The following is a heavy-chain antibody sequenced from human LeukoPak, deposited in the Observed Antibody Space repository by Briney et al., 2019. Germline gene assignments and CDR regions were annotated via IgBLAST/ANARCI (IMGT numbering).Heavy chain of an antibody. Sequence: ASVKVSCKASGYTFTGYYIHWVRQAPGQGLEWMRRINPNSGATNYAQKFQGRVTMTRDTSISTAYMELSRLRSDDTAVYYCARGQGITNWFDPWGQGTLVTVSS. CDR2: INPNSGAT. CDR3: ARGQGITNWFDP. D-gene: IGHD3-10*01. CDR1: GYTFTGYY. V-gene: IGHV1-2*06. J-gene: IGHJ5*02.